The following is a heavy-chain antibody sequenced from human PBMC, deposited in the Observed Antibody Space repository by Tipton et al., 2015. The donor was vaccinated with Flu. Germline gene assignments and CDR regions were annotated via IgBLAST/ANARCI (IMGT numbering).Heavy chain of an antibody. CDR3: ARSVVGSGSQYPVGYYYYGMDV. CDR1: GGSFSDYY. V-gene: IGHV4-34*01. CDR2: IDHSGTT. J-gene: IGHJ6*02. Sequence: TLSLTCVVHGGSFSDYYWSWIRRSPGKGLEWIGEIDHSGTTNYSPSLKSRVTISRDTSKIQFSMNMGSVTAADTAVYYGARSVVGSGSQYPVGYYYYGMDVWGQGTTVTVSS. D-gene: IGHD3-10*01.